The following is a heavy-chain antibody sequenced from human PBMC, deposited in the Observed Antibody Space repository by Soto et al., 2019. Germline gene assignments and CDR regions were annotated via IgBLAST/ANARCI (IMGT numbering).Heavy chain of an antibody. Sequence: GESLKISCKGSGYSFPNYWIAWVRQMPGKGLEWMGIIYPGDSDARYSPSFRGQVTISADKSINTAYLQWSSLKASDTAMYFCARHGKYDSSGYSLDYFGYWGQGAQVTVSS. CDR1: GYSFPNYW. D-gene: IGHD3-22*01. V-gene: IGHV5-51*01. J-gene: IGHJ4*02. CDR2: IYPGDSDA. CDR3: ARHGKYDSSGYSLDYFGY.